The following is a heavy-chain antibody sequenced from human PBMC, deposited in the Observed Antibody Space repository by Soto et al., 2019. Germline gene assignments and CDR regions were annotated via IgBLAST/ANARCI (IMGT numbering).Heavy chain of an antibody. V-gene: IGHV4-4*07. CDR3: VRDGSKTLRDWFDP. CDR2: VYATGTT. Sequence: QVQLQESGPGVVKPSETLSLSCSVSGGSISKFYWSWIRKTAGKGLEWMGRVYATGTTDYKPSLRSRVTMSVDISKKTFYLRLTSVTAADTGVYYCVRDGSKTLRDWFDPWGQGKLVTVSS. CDR1: GGSISKFY. J-gene: IGHJ5*02.